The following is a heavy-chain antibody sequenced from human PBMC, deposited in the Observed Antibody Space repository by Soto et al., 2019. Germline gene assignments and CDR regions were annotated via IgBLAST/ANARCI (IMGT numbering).Heavy chain of an antibody. Sequence: SQTLSLTCAISGDSVSSNSAAWNWIRQPPSRGLEWLGRTYYRSKWYNDYAVSVKSRITINPDTSKNQFSLQLNSVTPEDTAVYYCARDRDTMVRGGPGWFDPWGQGTLVTVSS. V-gene: IGHV6-1*01. D-gene: IGHD3-10*01. CDR2: TYYRSKWYN. CDR3: ARDRDTMVRGGPGWFDP. CDR1: GDSVSSNSAA. J-gene: IGHJ5*02.